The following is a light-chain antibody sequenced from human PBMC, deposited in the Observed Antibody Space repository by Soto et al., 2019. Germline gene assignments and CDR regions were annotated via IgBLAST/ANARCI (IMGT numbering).Light chain of an antibody. CDR3: SSKTSSRTPFV. V-gene: IGLV2-14*01. CDR2: EVT. Sequence: QSALTQPASVSGSPGQSITISCTGTSSDVGGHNYVSWYQHYPGKAPKLMIYEVTNRPSGVSDRFSGSKSGNTASLTISGLQPEDEADYYCSSKTSSRTPFVFGTGTKLTVL. J-gene: IGLJ1*01. CDR1: SSDVGGHNY.